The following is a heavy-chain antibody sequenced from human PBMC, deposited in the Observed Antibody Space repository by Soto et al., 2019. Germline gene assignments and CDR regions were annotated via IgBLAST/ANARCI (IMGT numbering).Heavy chain of an antibody. CDR2: ISYDGSNK. V-gene: IGHV3-30*18. CDR1: GFTFSSYG. Sequence: GSLRLSCAASGFTFSSYGMHWVRQAPGKGLEWVAVISYDGSNKYYADSVKGRFTISRDNSKNTLYLQMNSLRAEDTAVYYCAKTYGDYFNYWGQGTLVTVSS. J-gene: IGHJ4*02. D-gene: IGHD4-17*01. CDR3: AKTYGDYFNY.